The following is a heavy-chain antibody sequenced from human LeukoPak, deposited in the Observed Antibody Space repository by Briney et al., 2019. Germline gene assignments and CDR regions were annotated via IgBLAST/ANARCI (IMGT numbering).Heavy chain of an antibody. CDR3: ARGLVTHVGLWNY. CDR1: GGSFSGYY. D-gene: IGHD2-21*02. CDR2: INHRGIT. V-gene: IGHV4-34*01. Sequence: SETLSLTCAVYGGSFSGYYWSWIRQPPGKGLEWLGEINHRGITNYNPSLKSRVTISLDMSKNQFSLKLSSVTAADTAVYYCARGLVTHVGLWNYWGQGSLVTVSS. J-gene: IGHJ4*02.